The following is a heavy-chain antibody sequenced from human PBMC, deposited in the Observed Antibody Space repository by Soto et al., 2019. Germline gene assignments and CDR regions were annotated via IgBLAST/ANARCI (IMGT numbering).Heavy chain of an antibody. V-gene: IGHV1-8*01. Sequence: ASVKVSCKASGYSFTSLDINWVLQTAGQGLERMGWMQPSTGRTGYAQKFQGRVTMTRDTSINTAYMELTTLTSDETAFYYCARGVSAGVDYWGQGTLLTVSS. CDR3: ARGVSAGVDY. J-gene: IGHJ4*02. CDR2: MQPSTGRT. CDR1: GYSFTSLD. D-gene: IGHD3-10*01.